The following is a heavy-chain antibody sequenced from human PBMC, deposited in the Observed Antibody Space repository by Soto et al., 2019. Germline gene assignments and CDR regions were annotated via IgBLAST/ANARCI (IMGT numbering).Heavy chain of an antibody. D-gene: IGHD2-2*02. V-gene: IGHV3-30*17. Sequence: SGGSLRLSCSASGFILGDYALHWVRQAPGKGLEWLAVISFDGNQKYYADSVQARFTVSRDNSQNTLHLQMNSLRAEDTAVYYCARPYCSRTTCHTYYYYSGLNVWGHGTTVTVYS. J-gene: IGHJ6*02. CDR2: ISFDGNQK. CDR1: GFILGDYA. CDR3: ARPYCSRTTCHTYYYYSGLNV.